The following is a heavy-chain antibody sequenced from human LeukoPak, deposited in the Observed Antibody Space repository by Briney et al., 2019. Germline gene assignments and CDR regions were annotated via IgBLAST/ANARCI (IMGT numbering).Heavy chain of an antibody. D-gene: IGHD3-16*02. J-gene: IGHJ4*02. V-gene: IGHV1-69*01. CDR2: IIPIFGTA. CDR3: ARSAQYVWGSYRSVFYLADY. Sequence: SVKVSCKASAGTFSSCAISWVRRAPGQGLEWMGGIIPIFGTANYAQKFQGRVTITADESTSTAYMELSSLRAEDTAVYYCARSAQYVWGSYRSVFYLADYWSQGTLVTVSS. CDR1: AGTFSSCA.